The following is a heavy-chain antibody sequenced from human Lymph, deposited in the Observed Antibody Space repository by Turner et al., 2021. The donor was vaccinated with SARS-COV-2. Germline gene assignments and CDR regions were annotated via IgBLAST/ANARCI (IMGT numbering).Heavy chain of an antibody. V-gene: IGHV1-24*01. J-gene: IGHJ4*02. CDR1: GSTLTELS. CDR3: AIGSGNPQWFDVFWY. Sequence: QVQLVQSGAEVKKPGASVKVSCKVSGSTLTELSMHWVRQAPGKGLEWMGGFDLEDGYTIYVQKSLGRVTMTEDKTTDTAYSGLSSVGSEDTSGDNCAIGSGNPQWFDVFWYWGQGTLVTVSS. CDR2: FDLEDGYT. D-gene: IGHD3-10*01.